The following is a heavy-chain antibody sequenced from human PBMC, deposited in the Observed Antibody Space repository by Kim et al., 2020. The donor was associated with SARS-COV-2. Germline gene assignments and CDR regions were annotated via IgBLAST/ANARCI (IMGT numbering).Heavy chain of an antibody. J-gene: IGHJ5*02. Sequence: SETLSLTCTVSGGSISSGSYYWSWIRQPAGKGLEWIGRIYTSGSTNYNPSLKSRVTISVDTSKNQFSLKLSSVTAADTAVYYCARAALGWFGELWGAWGWFDPWGQGTLVTVSS. CDR1: GGSISSGSYY. D-gene: IGHD3-10*01. V-gene: IGHV4-61*02. CDR2: IYTSGST. CDR3: ARAALGWFGELWGAWGWFDP.